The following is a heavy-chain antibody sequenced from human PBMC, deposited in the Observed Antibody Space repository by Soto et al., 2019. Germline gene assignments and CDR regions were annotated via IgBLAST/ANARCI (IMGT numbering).Heavy chain of an antibody. CDR3: ARDCGYAEVDY. D-gene: IGHD3-22*01. Sequence: QVQLQESGPGLVKPSGTLSLTCTVSGGSVSCGSYYWSWIRQPPGKGLEWIGYIYYSGSTNYNPSLQSRVTISVDTSKNQFSLKLSSVTAADTAVYYCARDCGYAEVDYWGQGTLVTVSS. CDR1: GGSVSCGSYY. J-gene: IGHJ4*02. CDR2: IYYSGST. V-gene: IGHV4-61*01.